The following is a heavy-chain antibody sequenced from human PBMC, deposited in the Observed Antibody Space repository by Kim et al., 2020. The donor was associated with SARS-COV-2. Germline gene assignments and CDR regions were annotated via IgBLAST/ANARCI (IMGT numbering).Heavy chain of an antibody. CDR2: SSTI. CDR3: ARDGRFDY. J-gene: IGHJ4*02. Sequence: SSTIYNADSVKGRFTTSRDNAKNSLFLQMNSLRDEDTAVYYCARDGRFDYWGQGTLVTVSS. V-gene: IGHV3-48*02. D-gene: IGHD1-26*01.